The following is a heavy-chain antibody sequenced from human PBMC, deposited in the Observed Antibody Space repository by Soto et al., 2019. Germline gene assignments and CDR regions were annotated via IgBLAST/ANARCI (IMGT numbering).Heavy chain of an antibody. V-gene: IGHV3-7*04. D-gene: IGHD7-27*01. Sequence: EVQLVESGGGLVQPGGSLGLSCEASGFTFGTYWMTWVRQPPGKGLECVADIKPDGSERYYVDSVKGRFTISRDNAKNSLYLHMNSLRAEDTAVYYCATDLNWEHYWGQGTLVTVSS. CDR1: GFTFGTYW. CDR2: IKPDGSER. J-gene: IGHJ4*02. CDR3: ATDLNWEHY.